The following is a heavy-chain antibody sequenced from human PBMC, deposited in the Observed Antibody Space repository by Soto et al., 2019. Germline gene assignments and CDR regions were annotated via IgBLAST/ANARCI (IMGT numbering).Heavy chain of an antibody. CDR1: GGTFSSYA. Sequence: QVQLVQSGAEVKKPGSSVKVSCKASGGTFSSYAISWVRQAPGQGLEWMGGIIPIFGTANYAQKFQGRVTITADESTSTAYMELSSLRSEDTAVYYCARGKKDQTYYYYGMDVWGQGTTVTVSS. V-gene: IGHV1-69*01. J-gene: IGHJ6*02. CDR3: ARGKKDQTYYYYGMDV. D-gene: IGHD2-2*01. CDR2: IIPIFGTA.